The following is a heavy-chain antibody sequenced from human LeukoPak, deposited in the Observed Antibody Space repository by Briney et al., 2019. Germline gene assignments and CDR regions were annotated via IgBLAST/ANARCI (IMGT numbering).Heavy chain of an antibody. CDR2: ICTSGST. CDR1: GGSISSYY. D-gene: IGHD6-13*01. J-gene: IGHJ5*02. V-gene: IGHV4-4*07. CDR3: ARDWVGYSSRFDP. Sequence: SETLSLTCTVSGGSISSYYWSWIRQPAGKGLEWIGRICTSGSTNYNPSLTSRVTMSVDTSKNQFSLKLSSVTAADTAVYYCARDWVGYSSRFDPWGQGTLVTVSS.